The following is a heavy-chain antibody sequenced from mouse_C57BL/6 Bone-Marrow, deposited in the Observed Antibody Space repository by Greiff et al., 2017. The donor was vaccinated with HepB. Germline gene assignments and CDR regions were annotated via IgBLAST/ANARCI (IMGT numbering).Heavy chain of an antibody. CDR3: ARRKLGRGY. Sequence: QVQLKQPGAELVKPGASVKLSCKASGYTFTSYWMHWVKQRPGQGLEWIGMIHPNSGSTNYNEKFKSKATLTVDKSSSTAYMQLSSLTSEDSAVYYCARRKLGRGYWGQGTTLTVSS. CDR1: GYTFTSYW. D-gene: IGHD4-1*01. CDR2: IHPNSGST. V-gene: IGHV1-64*01. J-gene: IGHJ2*01.